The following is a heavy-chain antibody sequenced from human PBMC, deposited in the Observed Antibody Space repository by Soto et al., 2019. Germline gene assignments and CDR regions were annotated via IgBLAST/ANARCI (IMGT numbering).Heavy chain of an antibody. CDR1: GYSFTSYW. V-gene: IGHV5-51*01. CDR2: IYPGDSDT. Sequence: GESLKISCKGSGYSFTSYWIGWVRQMPGKGLEWMGIIYPGDSDTRYSPSFQGQVTISADKSISTAYLQWSSLKASDTAMYYCARHGDDFWSGYFYGMDVWGQGTTVTVSS. CDR3: ARHGDDFWSGYFYGMDV. J-gene: IGHJ6*02. D-gene: IGHD3-3*01.